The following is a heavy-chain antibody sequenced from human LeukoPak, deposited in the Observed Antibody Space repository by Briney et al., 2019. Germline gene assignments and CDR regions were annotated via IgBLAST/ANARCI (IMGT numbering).Heavy chain of an antibody. CDR3: ARDDSIAAAGTWFDY. CDR2: ISAYNGNT. J-gene: IGHJ4*02. D-gene: IGHD6-13*01. V-gene: IGHV1-18*01. Sequence: ASVKVSCKASGYTFTSYGISWVRQAPGQGLEWMGWISAYNGNTNYAQKLQGRVTMTTDTSTSTAYMELRSLRSDDTAVYYCARDDSIAAAGTWFDYWGQGTLVTVSS. CDR1: GYTFTSYG.